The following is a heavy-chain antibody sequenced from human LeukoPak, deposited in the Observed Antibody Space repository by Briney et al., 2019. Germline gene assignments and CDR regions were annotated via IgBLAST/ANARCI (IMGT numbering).Heavy chain of an antibody. J-gene: IGHJ4*02. Sequence: GGSLRLSCAASGFTFSSYAMSWVRQAPGKGLEWVSAISGSGGSTYYADSVKGRFTISRDNSKNTLYLQMNSLRAEDTAVYYCTRYQLDTMVRGVIIPLDYWGQGTLVTVSS. D-gene: IGHD3-10*01. V-gene: IGHV3-23*01. CDR3: TRYQLDTMVRGVIIPLDY. CDR1: GFTFSSYA. CDR2: ISGSGGST.